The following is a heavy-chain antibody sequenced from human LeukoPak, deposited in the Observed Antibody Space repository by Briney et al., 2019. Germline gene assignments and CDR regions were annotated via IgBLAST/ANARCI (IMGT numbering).Heavy chain of an antibody. V-gene: IGHV3-74*01. Sequence: GGSLRLSCVASGFTFSNYWMQWVRQVPGKGLVWVSRLNGDGTNIIYADSVKGRFTISRDNAKNSLYLQMNSLRAEDTAFYYCAKATYSTSPGYYFDYWGQGTLVTVSS. D-gene: IGHD6-6*01. J-gene: IGHJ4*02. CDR1: GFTFSNYW. CDR2: LNGDGTNI. CDR3: AKATYSTSPGYYFDY.